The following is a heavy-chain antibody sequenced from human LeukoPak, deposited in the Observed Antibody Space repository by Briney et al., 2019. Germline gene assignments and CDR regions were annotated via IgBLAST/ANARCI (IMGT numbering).Heavy chain of an antibody. CDR1: GFTFSSYS. J-gene: IGHJ4*02. V-gene: IGHV3-21*01. CDR2: ISSSSSYI. D-gene: IGHD2-8*01. CDR3: ARDSVVLMVYAMTH. Sequence: GGSLRLSCAASGFTFSSYSMNWVRQAPGKGLEWVSSISSSSSYIYYADSVKGRFTISRDNAKNSLYLQMNSLRAEDTAVYYCARDSVVLMVYAMTHWGQGTLVTVSS.